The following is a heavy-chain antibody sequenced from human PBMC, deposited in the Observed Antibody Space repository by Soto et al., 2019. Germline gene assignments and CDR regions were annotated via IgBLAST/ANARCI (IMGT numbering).Heavy chain of an antibody. V-gene: IGHV4-39*01. CDR2: IYYSGST. Sequence: QLQLQESGPGLVKPSETLSLTCTVSGGSISSSSYYWGWIRQPPGKGLEGIGSIYYSGSTYYNPSLKSRVTISGDTSKNHCSLKRSSVTAADTAVYYCASCMVRGVILSHWFDPWGQGTLVTVSS. D-gene: IGHD3-10*01. CDR3: ASCMVRGVILSHWFDP. CDR1: GGSISSSSYY. J-gene: IGHJ5*02.